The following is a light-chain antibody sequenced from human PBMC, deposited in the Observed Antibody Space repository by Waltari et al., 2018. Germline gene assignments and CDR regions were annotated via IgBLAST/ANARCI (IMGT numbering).Light chain of an antibody. J-gene: IGLJ3*02. Sequence: QSVLTQPPSVSGAPGQRVTISCTGSDSNIGAGHEVHLSQQLPRAAPKLLIYGSTSRPLGVPARFFGSTSGTSASLAITGLQAEDEADYYCQSYDTSLSVVFGGGTKLTVL. CDR2: GST. V-gene: IGLV1-40*01. CDR1: DSNIGAGHE. CDR3: QSYDTSLSVV.